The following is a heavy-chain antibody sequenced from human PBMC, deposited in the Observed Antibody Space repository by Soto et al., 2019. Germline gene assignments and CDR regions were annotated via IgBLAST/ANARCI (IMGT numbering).Heavy chain of an antibody. J-gene: IGHJ6*02. CDR1: GLTLSNAW. CDR3: TADQVVTSDYAMDV. CDR2: IKTKTEGGTT. D-gene: IGHD2-21*02. Sequence: GGSLRLSCAASGLTLSNAWMNWVREAPGKGLEWVGRIKTKTEGGTTDYAAPVNGRFTISRDDSKNTLYLQMNSLKTEDTAVYYCTADQVVTSDYAMDVWGQGTTVTVSS. V-gene: IGHV3-15*07.